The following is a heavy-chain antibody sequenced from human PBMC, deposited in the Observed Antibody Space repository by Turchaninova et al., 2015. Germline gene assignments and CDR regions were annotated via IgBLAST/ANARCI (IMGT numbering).Heavy chain of an antibody. Sequence: QVQLQQWGAGLLKPSETLSLPCAVYGGSFSGYYWSWSRQPPGKGLEWIGEINHSGSTNYNPSLKSRVTISVDTSKNQFSLKLSSVTAADTAVYYCARGPGYSSNWGQGTLVTVSS. J-gene: IGHJ4*02. D-gene: IGHD6-13*01. CDR2: INHSGST. CDR1: GGSFSGYY. V-gene: IGHV4-34*01. CDR3: ARGPGYSSN.